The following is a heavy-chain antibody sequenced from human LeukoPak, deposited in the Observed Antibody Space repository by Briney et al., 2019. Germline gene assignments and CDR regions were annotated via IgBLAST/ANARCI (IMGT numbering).Heavy chain of an antibody. J-gene: IGHJ6*02. D-gene: IGHD1-1*01. CDR2: IYYSGST. CDR3: ARDSLKRVRNGMDV. Sequence: SETLSLTCTVSGGSISSGGYYWSWIRQHPGKGLEWIGYIYYSGSTYYNPSLKSRVTLSVDTSKNQFSLKLSSVTAADTAVYYCARDSLKRVRNGMDVWGQGTTVTVSS. V-gene: IGHV4-31*03. CDR1: GGSISSGGYY.